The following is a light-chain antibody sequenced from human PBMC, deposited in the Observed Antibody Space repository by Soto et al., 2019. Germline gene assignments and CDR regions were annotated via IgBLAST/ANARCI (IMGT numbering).Light chain of an antibody. CDR1: QSVSSD. V-gene: IGKV3-20*01. CDR3: QQYGDSPWT. J-gene: IGKJ1*01. Sequence: IMMTQSPATLSVSQGERATLSCRASQSVSSDLAWYHQKPGQAPRLLIYAASTRAAGIPDRFSGSGSGTDFTLTISRLEPEDFAVYYCQQYGDSPWTFGQGTKL. CDR2: AAS.